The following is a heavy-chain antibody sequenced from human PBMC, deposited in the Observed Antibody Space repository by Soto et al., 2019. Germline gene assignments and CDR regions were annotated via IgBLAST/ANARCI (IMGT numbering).Heavy chain of an antibody. CDR2: ISYDGSNK. CDR1: GFTFSSYA. CDR3: AREAGKGGLYYYYYGMDV. Sequence: QVQLVESGGGVVQPGRSLRLSCAASGFTFSSYAMHWVRQAPGKGLEWVAVISYDGSNKYYADSVKGRFTISRDNSKNTLYLKMKSLRAEDTAVYYCAREAGKGGLYYYYYGMDVWGQGTTVTVSS. V-gene: IGHV3-30-3*01. D-gene: IGHD6-13*01. J-gene: IGHJ6*02.